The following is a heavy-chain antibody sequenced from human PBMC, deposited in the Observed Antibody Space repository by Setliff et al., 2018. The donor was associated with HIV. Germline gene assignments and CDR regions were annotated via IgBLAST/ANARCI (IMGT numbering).Heavy chain of an antibody. Sequence: VASVKISCKASGGTFSTYAITWVRQAPGQGLQWVGGIIPFLNLTHYAQRFQDRLTLTIDTSSNTAYMELRSLRSDDTAVYYCASHNRATSDDLLTAYYNYFFYTDVWGQGTTVTVSS. J-gene: IGHJ6*03. V-gene: IGHV1-69*10. CDR1: GGTFSTYA. CDR3: ASHNRATSDDLLTAYYNYFFYTDV. CDR2: IIPFLNLT. D-gene: IGHD3-9*01.